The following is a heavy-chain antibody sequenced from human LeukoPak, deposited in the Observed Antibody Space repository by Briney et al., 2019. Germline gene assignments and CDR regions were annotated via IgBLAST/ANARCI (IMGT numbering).Heavy chain of an antibody. V-gene: IGHV4-34*01. Sequence: SETLSLTCAVYGGSFSGYYWSWIRQPPGKGLEWIGEINHSGSTNYNPSLKSRVTISVDTSKNQFSPKLSSVTAADTAVYYCARGLPGPFDIWGQGTMVTVSS. J-gene: IGHJ3*02. D-gene: IGHD1-14*01. CDR3: ARGLPGPFDI. CDR2: INHSGST. CDR1: GGSFSGYY.